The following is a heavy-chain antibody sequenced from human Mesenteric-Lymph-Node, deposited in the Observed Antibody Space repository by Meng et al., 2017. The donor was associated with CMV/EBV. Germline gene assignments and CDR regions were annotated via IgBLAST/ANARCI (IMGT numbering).Heavy chain of an antibody. CDR1: GFTFSSYA. J-gene: IGHJ6*02. D-gene: IGHD1-7*01. Sequence: GESLKISCAASGFTFSSYAMSWVRQAPGKGLEWVSVIYSSGSSTYYADSVKGRFTISRDNSKNTLYLQMNSLRAEDTAVYYCARETRSPLDYYYGMDVWGQGTTVTVSS. CDR2: IYSSGSST. CDR3: ARETRSPLDYYYGMDV. V-gene: IGHV3-23*03.